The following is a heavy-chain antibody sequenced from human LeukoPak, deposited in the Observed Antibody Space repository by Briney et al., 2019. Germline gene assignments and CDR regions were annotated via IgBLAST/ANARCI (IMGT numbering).Heavy chain of an antibody. D-gene: IGHD5-24*01. J-gene: IGHJ3*02. CDR2: IWYDGSNT. V-gene: IGHV3-33*06. CDR3: AKDTRWQVRAFDI. Sequence: GGSLRLSCAASGFTFSSYGMHWVRQAPGKGLEWVAVIWYDGSNTYYADSVKGRFTISRDNSKKTLYLQMNSLRAEDTAVYYCAKDTRWQVRAFDIWGQGTMVTVSS. CDR1: GFTFSSYG.